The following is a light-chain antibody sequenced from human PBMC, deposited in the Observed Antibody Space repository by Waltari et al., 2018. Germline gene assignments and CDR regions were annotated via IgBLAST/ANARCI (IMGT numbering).Light chain of an antibody. CDR2: DAS. J-gene: IGKJ1*01. V-gene: IGKV1-5*01. CDR3: QQYNTDPWT. CDR1: QTIITW. Sequence: DIQMTQSPSTLSASGGDTVTITCRASQTIITWLAWYQQKPGKAPKLLIYDASTLESGVPSRFSGSGSGTEFTLTISSLQPLDFAVYYCQQYNTDPWTFGQGTQVEI.